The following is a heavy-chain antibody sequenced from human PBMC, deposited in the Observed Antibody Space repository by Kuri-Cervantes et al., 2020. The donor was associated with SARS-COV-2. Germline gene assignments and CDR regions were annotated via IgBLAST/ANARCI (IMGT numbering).Heavy chain of an antibody. D-gene: IGHD6-6*01. CDR3: ARGGVWSSSSAEYFQH. Sequence: ASVKVSCKASGYTFTNYFMHWVRQAPGQGLEWMGIIDPSGGSTNYAQNFQGRVTMTRDTSTSTAYMELSSLRSEDTAVYYCARGGVWSSSSAEYFQHWGQGTLVTVSS. CDR2: IDPSGGST. J-gene: IGHJ1*01. V-gene: IGHV1-46*01. CDR1: GYTFTNYF.